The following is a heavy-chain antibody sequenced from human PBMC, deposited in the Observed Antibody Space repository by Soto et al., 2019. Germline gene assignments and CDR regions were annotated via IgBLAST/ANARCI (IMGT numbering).Heavy chain of an antibody. CDR1: GYSFTTYG. D-gene: IGHD4-17*01. CDR2: ISAYNGNT. J-gene: IGHJ4*02. V-gene: IGHV1-18*01. Sequence: QVQLVQSGAEVKKPGASVKVSCKASGYSFTTYGISWVRQAPGQGLEWMGWISAYNGNTNYAQKFQGRVTMTTDTSTRTAYMELRSLISDDTAVYYCARDLGYGGNSSWGQGTLVTVSS. CDR3: ARDLGYGGNSS.